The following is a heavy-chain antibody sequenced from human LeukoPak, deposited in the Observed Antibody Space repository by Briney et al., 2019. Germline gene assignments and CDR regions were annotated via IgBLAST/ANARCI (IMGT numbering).Heavy chain of an antibody. CDR2: ISYDGSNK. D-gene: IGHD1-26*01. CDR1: GFTFSSYA. Sequence: GRSLRLSCAASGFTFSSYAMHWVRQAPGKGLEWVAAISYDGSNKYYADSVKGRFTISRDNSKNTLYLQMNSLRAEDAAVYYCARDLKWDQDYWGQGTLVTVSS. V-gene: IGHV3-30-3*01. J-gene: IGHJ4*02. CDR3: ARDLKWDQDY.